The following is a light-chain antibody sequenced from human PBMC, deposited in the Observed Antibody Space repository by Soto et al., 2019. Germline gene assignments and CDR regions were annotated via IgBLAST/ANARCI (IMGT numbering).Light chain of an antibody. CDR3: AAWDDSLTGWV. V-gene: IGLV1-44*01. CDR2: SNN. CDR1: SSNIGTYT. J-gene: IGLJ3*02. Sequence: QSVLTQPPSASGTPGQRVTISWSGSSSNIGTYTVNWYQQFPGTAPKLLIDSNNQRPSGVPDRFSGSKSGTSVSLAISWLQSEDEADYYCAAWDDSLTGWVFGGGTKLTVL.